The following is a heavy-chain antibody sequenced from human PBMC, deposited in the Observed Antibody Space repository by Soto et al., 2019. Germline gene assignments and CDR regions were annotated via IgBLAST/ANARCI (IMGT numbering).Heavy chain of an antibody. V-gene: IGHV1-69*13. CDR2: IIPIFGTA. CDR1: GGTFGSYA. D-gene: IGHD5-18*01. CDR3: ARDLADTAMAP. J-gene: IGHJ5*02. Sequence: GASVKLSCKESGGTFGSYASSWVRQAPGQGLEWMGGIIPIFGTANYAQKFQGRVTITADESTSTAYMELSSLRSEDTAVYYCARDLADTAMAPWGQGTLVTVSS.